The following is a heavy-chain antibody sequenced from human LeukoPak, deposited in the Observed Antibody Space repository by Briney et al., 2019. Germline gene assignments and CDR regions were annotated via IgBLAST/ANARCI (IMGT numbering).Heavy chain of an antibody. CDR3: XXXXASGYPPIPFDY. Sequence: XXXVXXDSXXGYYWTWIRQPPGKGLEWIGEIIDTGSTNYNSSLKSRVTISVDKSKNEFSLNLTSVNAGDRAVYYCXXXXASGYPPIPFDYWGQGTLVTVSS. V-gene: IGHV4-34*12. D-gene: IGHD3-3*01. J-gene: IGHJ4*02. CDR2: IIDTGST. CDR1: XDSXXGYY.